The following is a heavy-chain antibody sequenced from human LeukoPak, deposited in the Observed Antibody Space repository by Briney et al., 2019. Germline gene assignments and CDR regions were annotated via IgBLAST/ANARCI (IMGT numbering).Heavy chain of an antibody. V-gene: IGHV3-7*04. CDR3: ARGGSGSS. D-gene: IGHD3-10*01. Sequence: GGSLRLSCAASGFMFSNYWMNWVRQAPGKGLEWVATIKGDGGEKYYVDSVKGRFTISRDNAKNSLSLQMSILRVKDTAVYYCARGGSGSSWGQGTLVTVSS. CDR2: IKGDGGEK. J-gene: IGHJ5*02. CDR1: GFMFSNYW.